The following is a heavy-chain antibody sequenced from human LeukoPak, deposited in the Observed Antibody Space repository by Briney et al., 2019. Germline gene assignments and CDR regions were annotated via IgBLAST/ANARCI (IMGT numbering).Heavy chain of an antibody. CDR2: ISSSSSTI. V-gene: IGHV3-48*01. D-gene: IGHD3-22*01. CDR3: ARDHHRRLYDSQARDTFDI. CDR1: GFTFSSYS. J-gene: IGHJ3*02. Sequence: QAGGSLRLSCAASGFTFSSYSMNWVRQAPGKGLKRVSYISSSSSTIYYGDSVKGRFTISRDNAKSSLYLQMNSLRAEDTAVYYCARDHHRRLYDSQARDTFDIWGQGTMVTVSS.